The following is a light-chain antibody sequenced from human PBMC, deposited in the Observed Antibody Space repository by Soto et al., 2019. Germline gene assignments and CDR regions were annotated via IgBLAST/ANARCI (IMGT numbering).Light chain of an antibody. CDR1: QSVSSN. J-gene: IGKJ1*01. V-gene: IGKV3-15*01. Sequence: EIVMTQSPATLSVSPGERDTLSCRASQSVSSNLAWYQQKPGQAPRLLIYGASTRATGIPARFSGSGSATEFTLTISSLQSEDFAVYYCQQYNNWSTFGQGTKVDIK. CDR2: GAS. CDR3: QQYNNWST.